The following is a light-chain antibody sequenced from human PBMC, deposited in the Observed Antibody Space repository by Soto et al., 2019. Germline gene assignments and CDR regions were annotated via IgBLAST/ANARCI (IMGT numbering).Light chain of an antibody. CDR3: QQSYSTPLT. J-gene: IGKJ4*01. CDR2: AAS. CDR1: QSISSY. V-gene: IGKV1-39*01. Sequence: IQMPQSRSSLSAAVGDRFTITCRASQSISSYLNWYPPKPGKAPKLLIYAASSLQSGVPSRFSGSGSGTDGTLTISSLQPEECATDYCQQSYSTPLTFGGGTKVDIK.